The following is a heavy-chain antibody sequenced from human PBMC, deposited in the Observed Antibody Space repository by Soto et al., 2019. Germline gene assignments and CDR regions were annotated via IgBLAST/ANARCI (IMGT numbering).Heavy chain of an antibody. V-gene: IGHV1-69*01. J-gene: IGHJ4*02. CDR2: IIHKLGSA. CDR3: ARGGYGYNFGSVY. D-gene: IGHD5-12*01. Sequence: QVQLVQSGAEVKEPGSSVKVSCKASGGGNLRAYRTTWVRRAPGQGLEWMGGIIHKLGSANYAQQLQGRVTITADESTNSVYMELRIRRSDDTAVYYCARGGYGYNFGSVYGGQGTPVTVSS. CDR1: GGGNLRAYR.